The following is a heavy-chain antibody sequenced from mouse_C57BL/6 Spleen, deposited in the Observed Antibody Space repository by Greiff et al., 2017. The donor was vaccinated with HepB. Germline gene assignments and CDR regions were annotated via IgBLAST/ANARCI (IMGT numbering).Heavy chain of an antibody. D-gene: IGHD3-2*02. CDR3: ARPYSSGYPFDY. Sequence: VQLQQSGPELVKPGASVKISCKASGYAFSSSWMNWVKQRPGKGLEWIGRIYPGDGDTNYNGKFKGKATLTADKSSSTAYMQLSSLTSEDSAVYFCARPYSSGYPFDYWGQGTTLTVSS. V-gene: IGHV1-82*01. CDR1: GYAFSSSW. CDR2: IYPGDGDT. J-gene: IGHJ2*01.